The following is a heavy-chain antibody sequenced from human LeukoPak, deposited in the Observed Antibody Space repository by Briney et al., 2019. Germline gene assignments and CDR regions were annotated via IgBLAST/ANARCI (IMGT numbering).Heavy chain of an antibody. CDR1: GFTFSDYC. CDR2: IKQHGTEI. V-gene: IGHV3-7*04. CDR3: ARGMCSSTSCYPNDY. Sequence: GGSLRLSCAASGFTFSDYCMSWVRQAPGKGLEWVANIKQHGTEIYYVDSVKGRFTISRDNSKNTLYLQMNSLRAEDTAVYYCARGMCSSTSCYPNDYWGQGTLVTVSS. J-gene: IGHJ4*02. D-gene: IGHD2-2*01.